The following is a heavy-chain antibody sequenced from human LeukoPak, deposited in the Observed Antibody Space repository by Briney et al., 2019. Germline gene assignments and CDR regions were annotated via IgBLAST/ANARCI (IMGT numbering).Heavy chain of an antibody. CDR3: ARGKYYDILTGYSSPFDY. V-gene: IGHV4-4*07. D-gene: IGHD3-9*01. CDR2: IYTSGST. CDR1: GGSISSYY. J-gene: IGHJ4*02. Sequence: ASETLSLTCTVSGGSISSYYWSWIRQPAGKGLEWIGRIYTSGSTNYNPSLKSRVTISVNTSKNQFSLKLSSVTAADTAVYYCARGKYYDILTGYSSPFDYWGQGTLVTVSS.